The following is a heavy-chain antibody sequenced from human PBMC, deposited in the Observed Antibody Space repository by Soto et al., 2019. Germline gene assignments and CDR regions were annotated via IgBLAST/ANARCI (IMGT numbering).Heavy chain of an antibody. CDR2: IYSGGST. CDR1: GGSTNSYY. Sequence: QVQLQESGPGLVKPSETLSLTCTASGGSTNSYYWSWIRQPAGKGLEWIGRIYSGGSTNYNPSLKSRVTMSVDTSKNQFSLKVTSVAAADTAVYYCARGPGGFGDFSLDYWGQGTLVTVAP. V-gene: IGHV4-4*07. D-gene: IGHD3-10*01. J-gene: IGHJ4*02. CDR3: ARGPGGFGDFSLDY.